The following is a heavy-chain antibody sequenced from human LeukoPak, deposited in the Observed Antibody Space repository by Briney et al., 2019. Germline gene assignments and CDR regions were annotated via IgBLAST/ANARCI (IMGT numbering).Heavy chain of an antibody. V-gene: IGHV4-30-4*01. CDR3: ARRYYDILTGYPYYFDY. Sequence: SQTLSLTCTVSGGSISSGDYYWSWIRQPPGKGPEWIGYIYYSGSTYYNPSLKSRVTISVDTSKNQFSLKLSSVTAADTAVYYCARRYYDILTGYPYYFDYWGQRTLVTVSS. CDR1: GGSISSGDYY. CDR2: IYYSGST. D-gene: IGHD3-9*01. J-gene: IGHJ4*02.